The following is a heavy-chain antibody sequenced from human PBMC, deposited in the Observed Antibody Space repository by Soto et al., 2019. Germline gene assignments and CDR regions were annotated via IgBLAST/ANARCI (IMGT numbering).Heavy chain of an antibody. J-gene: IGHJ6*02. V-gene: IGHV1-46*01. D-gene: IGHD2-2*01. Sequence: ASVKVSCKASGYTFTSYYMHWVRQAPGQGLEWMGIINPSGGSTSYAQKFQGRVTMTRDTSISTAYMELSRLRSDDTAVYYCARGPGGDCSSTSCSHGMDGWGQGTTVTVSS. CDR2: INPSGGST. CDR1: GYTFTSYY. CDR3: ARGPGGDCSSTSCSHGMDG.